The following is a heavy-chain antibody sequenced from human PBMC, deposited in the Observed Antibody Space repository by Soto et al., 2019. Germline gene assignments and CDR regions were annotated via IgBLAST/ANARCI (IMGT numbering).Heavy chain of an antibody. CDR1: GLTFSSYA. D-gene: IGHD3-22*01. Sequence: GGSLRLSCAASGLTFSSYAMHWVRQAPGKRLEWVAVISYDASNKYYADSVKGRFTISRDNSKNTLFLQMNSLRAEDTAVYFCARATYYYDSTGPKIGYFDYWGQGTLVTVSS. CDR2: ISYDASNK. CDR3: ARATYYYDSTGPKIGYFDY. V-gene: IGHV3-30-3*01. J-gene: IGHJ4*02.